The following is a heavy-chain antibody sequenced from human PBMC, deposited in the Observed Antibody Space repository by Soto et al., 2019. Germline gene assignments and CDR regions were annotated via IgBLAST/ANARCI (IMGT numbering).Heavy chain of an antibody. Sequence: EQSGPEVKKPGSSVKGSCKASPDTFNNYGFSWVRQAPGQGLECVGGVVPLLGSATYAQKFQGRATISADESASTVYLELTNLQSDDTAIFYCASGIAVDRFEFWGLGTLVIVSS. CDR1: PDTFNNYG. V-gene: IGHV1-69*01. CDR3: ASGIAVDRFEF. D-gene: IGHD2-15*01. J-gene: IGHJ4*01. CDR2: VVPLLGSA.